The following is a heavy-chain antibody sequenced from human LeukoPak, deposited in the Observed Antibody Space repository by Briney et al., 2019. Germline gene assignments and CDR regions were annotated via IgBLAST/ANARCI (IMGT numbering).Heavy chain of an antibody. D-gene: IGHD3-10*01. CDR3: ARWGITWAFDI. V-gene: IGHV4-31*03. J-gene: IGHJ3*02. CDR1: GGSISSGGYY. CDR2: IYYSGST. Sequence: PSETLSLTCTVSGGSISSGGYYWSWIRQHPGKGLEWIGYIYYSGSTYYNPSLKSRVTISVDTSKNQFSLKLSSVTAADTAVYYCARWGITWAFDIWGQGTMVTVSS.